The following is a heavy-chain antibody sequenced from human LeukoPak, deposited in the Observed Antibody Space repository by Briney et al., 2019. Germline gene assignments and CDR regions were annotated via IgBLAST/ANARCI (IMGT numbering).Heavy chain of an antibody. J-gene: IGHJ6*03. CDR1: GYTFTSYY. V-gene: IGHV1-2*02. CDR2: INPNSGGT. Sequence: GASVKVSCKASGYTFTSYYMHWVRQAPGQGLEWMGWINPNSGGTNYAQKFQGRVTMTRDTSISTAYMELSRLRSDDTAVYYCARGLWGSSSWTDHYYYYMDVWGKGTTVTISS. CDR3: ARGLWGSSSWTDHYYYYMDV. D-gene: IGHD6-13*01.